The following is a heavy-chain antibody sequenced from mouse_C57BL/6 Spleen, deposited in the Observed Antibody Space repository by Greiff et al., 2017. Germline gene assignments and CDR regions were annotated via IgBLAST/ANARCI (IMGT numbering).Heavy chain of an antibody. CDR1: GFNIKDDY. D-gene: IGHD1-1*01. CDR2: IDPENGDT. V-gene: IGHV14-4*01. Sequence: VQLQQSGAELVRPGASVKLSCTASGFNIKDDYMHWVKQRPEQGLEWIGWIDPENGDTEYASKFQGKATITADKSSNTAYLQLSSLTSEDAAVYYSTTYGNTEAYWGQGTLVTVSA. CDR3: TTYGNTEAY. J-gene: IGHJ3*01.